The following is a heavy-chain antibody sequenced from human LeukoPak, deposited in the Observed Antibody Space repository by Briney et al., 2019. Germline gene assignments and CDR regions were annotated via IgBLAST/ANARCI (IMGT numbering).Heavy chain of an antibody. CDR2: INHSGST. CDR1: GGSFSGYY. D-gene: IGHD6-13*01. CDR3: ARGGPPDSSSWYYFDY. Sequence: SETLSLTCAVYGGSFSGYYWSWISQPPGKGLEWIGEINHSGSTNYNPSLKSRVTISVDTSKNQFSLKLSSVTAADTAVYYCARGGPPDSSSWYYFDYWGQGTLVTVSS. V-gene: IGHV4-34*01. J-gene: IGHJ4*02.